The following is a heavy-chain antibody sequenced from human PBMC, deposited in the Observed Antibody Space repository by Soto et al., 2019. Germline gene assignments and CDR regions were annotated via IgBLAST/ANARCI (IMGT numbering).Heavy chain of an antibody. D-gene: IGHD5-12*01. J-gene: IGHJ4*02. CDR1: GGSISSGGYS. CDR3: ARGIWVATTADYYLDS. Sequence: SETLSLTCAVSGGSISSGGYSWSWIRQPPGKGLEWIGYIYHSGSTYYNPSLKSRVTISVDRSKNQFSLKLSSVTAADTAVYYCARGIWVATTADYYLDSWGQATLVTVSS. V-gene: IGHV4-30-2*01. CDR2: IYHSGST.